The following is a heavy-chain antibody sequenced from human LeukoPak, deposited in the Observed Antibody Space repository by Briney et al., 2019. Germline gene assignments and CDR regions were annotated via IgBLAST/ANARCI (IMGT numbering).Heavy chain of an antibody. V-gene: IGHV3-21*01. CDR2: ISSSSSYI. D-gene: IGHD6-6*01. CDR1: GFTFSSYT. CDR3: ARVWGSSAPDY. Sequence: GGSLRLSCAASGFTFSSYTMNWVRQAPGKGLEWVSSISSSSSYIYYADSVKGRFTISRDNAKNSLYLQMNSLRAEVTAVYYCARVWGSSAPDYWGQGTLVTVSS. J-gene: IGHJ4*02.